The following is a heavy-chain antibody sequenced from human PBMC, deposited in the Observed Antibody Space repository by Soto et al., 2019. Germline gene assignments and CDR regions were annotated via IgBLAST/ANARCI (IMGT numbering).Heavy chain of an antibody. V-gene: IGHV3-33*01. CDR3: AREGLPSRSFDY. J-gene: IGHJ4*02. CDR2: RWYDGSNK. Sequence: RRSCAASGFTFSSYGMHWVRQAPGKGLEWVAVRWYDGSNKYYADSVKGRFTISRDNSKNTLYLQMNSLRAEDTAVYYCAREGLPSRSFDYWGQGTLVTVSS. CDR1: GFTFSSYG.